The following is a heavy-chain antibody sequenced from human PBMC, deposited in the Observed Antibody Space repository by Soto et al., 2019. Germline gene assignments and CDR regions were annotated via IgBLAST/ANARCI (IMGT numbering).Heavy chain of an antibody. CDR3: ERLANIFDFDY. D-gene: IGHD2-21*01. CDR2: IYPGDSDT. J-gene: IGHJ4*01. CDR1: GDLFTNYL. Sequence: PXESLKSSFESSGDLFTNYLLVWVRQMPGKGLEWMGIIYPGDSDTRYSPSFQGQVTISADKSISTAYLQWSSLKASDTAMYYCERLANIFDFDYWGHGTLVTVPS. V-gene: IGHV5-51*01.